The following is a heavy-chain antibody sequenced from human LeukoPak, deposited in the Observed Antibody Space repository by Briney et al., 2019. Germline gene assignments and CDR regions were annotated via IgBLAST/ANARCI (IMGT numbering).Heavy chain of an antibody. D-gene: IGHD3-9*01. V-gene: IGHV3-23*01. CDR3: AKVGDYDILTGYSYFDY. Sequence: GGSLRLSCAASGFTFSSYAMRWVRQAPGKGLEWVSAISGSGGSTYYADSVKGRFTISRDNSKNTLYLQMNSLRAEDTAVYYCAKVGDYDILTGYSYFDYWGQGTLVTVSS. CDR2: ISGSGGST. J-gene: IGHJ4*02. CDR1: GFTFSSYA.